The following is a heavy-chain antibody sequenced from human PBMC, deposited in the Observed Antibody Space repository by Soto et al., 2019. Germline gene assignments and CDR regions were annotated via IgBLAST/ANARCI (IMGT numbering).Heavy chain of an antibody. J-gene: IGHJ4*02. Sequence: QVQLQESGPGLVKPSDTLSLTCAVSGYSISSSNWWGWIRQPPGKGLEWIGYIYYSGTTYYNPYLKSRVTMSVDTSKNRFSLKRTSVTAVETGVYYCARREIQGPIDYWGQGTLVTVSS. CDR2: IYYSGTT. V-gene: IGHV4-28*01. D-gene: IGHD1-26*01. CDR1: GYSISSSNW. CDR3: ARREIQGPIDY.